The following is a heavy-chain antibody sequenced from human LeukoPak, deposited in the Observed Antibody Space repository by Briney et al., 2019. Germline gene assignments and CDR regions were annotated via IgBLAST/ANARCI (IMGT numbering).Heavy chain of an antibody. D-gene: IGHD1-26*01. CDR1: GDSINTSNYF. CDR3: ARHRSGSYIRYFDF. V-gene: IGHV4-39*01. CDR2: IYYIGTS. Sequence: PLETLSLTCTVSGDSINTSNYFWGWIRQSTGKGLEWIGNIYYIGTSDYNPSLKSRVTKSIDTSKSQFSLNLRSVTAADTAFYYCARHRSGSYIRYFDFWGQGALVTVSS. J-gene: IGHJ4*02.